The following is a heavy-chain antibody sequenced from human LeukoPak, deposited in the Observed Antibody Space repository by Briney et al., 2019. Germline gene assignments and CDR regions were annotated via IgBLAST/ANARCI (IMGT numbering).Heavy chain of an antibody. V-gene: IGHV1-2*02. CDR1: GYTFTGYY. J-gene: IGHJ6*03. Sequence: ASVKVSCKASGYTFTGYYMHWVRQAPGQGLEWMGWINPNSGGTNYAQKLQGRVTMTTDTSTSTAYMELRSLRSDDTAVYYCARRRDGYNVVYDYYYYYMDVWGKGTTVTISS. D-gene: IGHD5-24*01. CDR3: ARRRDGYNVVYDYYYYYMDV. CDR2: INPNSGGT.